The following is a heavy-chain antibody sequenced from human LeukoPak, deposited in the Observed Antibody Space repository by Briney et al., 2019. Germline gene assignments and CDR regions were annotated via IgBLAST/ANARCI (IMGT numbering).Heavy chain of an antibody. Sequence: PGGSLRLSCAASGFTFSSYAMSWVRQAPGKGLEWVSAISGSGGSTYYADSVKGRFTISRDNSKNTLYLQMNSLRAEDTAVYYCAKGKGNYGDYLYYFDYWGQGTLVTVSS. CDR3: AKGKGNYGDYLYYFDY. D-gene: IGHD4-17*01. CDR2: ISGSGGST. V-gene: IGHV3-23*01. CDR1: GFTFSSYA. J-gene: IGHJ4*02.